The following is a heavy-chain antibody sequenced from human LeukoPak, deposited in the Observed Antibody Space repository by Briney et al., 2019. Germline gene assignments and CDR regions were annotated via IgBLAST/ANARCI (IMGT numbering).Heavy chain of an antibody. J-gene: IGHJ4*02. CDR1: GYTFTVYF. CDR2: INPNSGGT. V-gene: IGHV1-2*02. Sequence: ASVEVSFKASGYTFTVYFMHWVRQAPGQGLEWMGWINPNSGGTNYAQKFQGRVTMTRDTSISTAYMELSRLRSDDTAVYYCARELNYDSSGYYIDYWGQGTLVTVSS. D-gene: IGHD3-22*01. CDR3: ARELNYDSSGYYIDY.